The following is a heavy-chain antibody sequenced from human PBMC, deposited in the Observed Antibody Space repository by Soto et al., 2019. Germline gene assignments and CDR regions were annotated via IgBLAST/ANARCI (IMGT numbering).Heavy chain of an antibody. D-gene: IGHD3-10*01. Sequence: ASVKVSCKDSVYTFTSYAIQWVRQAPGQRLEWMGWINAGNGNTKYSQKFQGRVTITRDTSASTAYMELSSLRSEDTAVYYCARLGDYGSGSPWDYWGQGTLVTVSS. V-gene: IGHV1-3*01. CDR2: INAGNGNT. J-gene: IGHJ4*02. CDR1: VYTFTSYA. CDR3: ARLGDYGSGSPWDY.